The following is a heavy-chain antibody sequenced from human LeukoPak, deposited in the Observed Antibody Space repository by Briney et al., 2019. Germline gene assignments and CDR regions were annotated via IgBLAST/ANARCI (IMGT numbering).Heavy chain of an antibody. J-gene: IGHJ4*02. CDR1: GGSISSSSYY. D-gene: IGHD2-2*02. CDR2: IFYSGST. CDR3: ASMQAAIASFDY. V-gene: IGHV4-39*01. Sequence: SETLSLTCAVYGGSISSSSYYWGWIRQPPGKGLEWIGSIFYSGSTYYNPSLKSRFTISVDTSKSQFSLNLSSVTAADMAVYYCASMQAAIASFDYWGQGTLVTVSS.